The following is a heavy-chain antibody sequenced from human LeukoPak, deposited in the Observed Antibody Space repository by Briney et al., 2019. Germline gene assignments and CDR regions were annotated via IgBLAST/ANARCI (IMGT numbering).Heavy chain of an antibody. J-gene: IGHJ4*02. CDR3: ARDKVAVAGVYDY. D-gene: IGHD6-19*01. V-gene: IGHV1-2*02. CDR1: GCTFTGYY. Sequence: ASVKVSCKASGCTFTGYYMHWVRQAPGQGLEWMGWINPNSGGTNYAQKFQGRVTMTRDTSISTAYMELSRLRSDDTAVYYCARDKVAVAGVYDYWGQGTLVTVSS. CDR2: INPNSGGT.